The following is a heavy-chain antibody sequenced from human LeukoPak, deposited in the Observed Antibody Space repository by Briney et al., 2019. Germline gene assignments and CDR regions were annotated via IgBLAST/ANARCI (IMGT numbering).Heavy chain of an antibody. Sequence: PGGSLLLSCAASGFTFSSYGMHCVRQAPGKGLEWVAVIWYDGSNKYYAASVKGRFTISRDNSKNTLYLQMNSLRAEDTAVYYCARRGTTYCTVDSCHPNWFDPWGQGTLVTVSS. CDR3: ARRGTTYCTVDSCHPNWFDP. CDR1: GFTFSSYG. CDR2: IWYDGSNK. V-gene: IGHV3-33*01. D-gene: IGHD2-8*02. J-gene: IGHJ5*02.